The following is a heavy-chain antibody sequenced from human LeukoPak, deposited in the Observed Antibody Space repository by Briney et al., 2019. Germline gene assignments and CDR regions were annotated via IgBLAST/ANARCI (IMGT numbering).Heavy chain of an antibody. Sequence: SVKVSCKASGGTFSSYAISWVRQAPGQGLEWMGGIIPIFGTANYAQKFQGRVTITADESTSTAYMELSSLRSDDTAVYYCARDHYYDSSGYYYIGAFDIWGQGTMDTVSS. J-gene: IGHJ3*02. CDR3: ARDHYYDSSGYYYIGAFDI. V-gene: IGHV1-69*01. CDR2: IIPIFGTA. D-gene: IGHD3-22*01. CDR1: GGTFSSYA.